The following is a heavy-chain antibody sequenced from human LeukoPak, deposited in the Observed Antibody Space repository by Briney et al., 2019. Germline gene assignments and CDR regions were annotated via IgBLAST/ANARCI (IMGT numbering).Heavy chain of an antibody. CDR1: GFTFSSYA. CDR2: ISSNGGST. CDR3: ARGSLLEWLLYFDY. J-gene: IGHJ4*02. V-gene: IGHV3-64*01. Sequence: GGSLRLSCAASGFTFSSYAMHWVRQAPGKGLEYVSAISSNGGSTYYANSVKGRFTISRDNSKNTLYLQMGSLRAEDMAVYYCARGSLLEWLLYFDYWGQGTLVTVSS. D-gene: IGHD3-3*01.